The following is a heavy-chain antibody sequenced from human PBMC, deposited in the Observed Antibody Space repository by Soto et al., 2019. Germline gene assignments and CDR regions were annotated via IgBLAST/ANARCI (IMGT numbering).Heavy chain of an antibody. CDR3: ARRQFFSFDS. CDR2: IAGNGGIL. J-gene: IGHJ4*02. Sequence: VGSLRLSCVAPGFTFSNYVMSWVRQAPGKGLECVAAIAGNGGILYYTDSVKGRFSISRDNSKNTLHLQMNSLRAEDTAVYYCARRQFFSFDSWGQGILVTVSS. V-gene: IGHV3-23*01. CDR1: GFTFSNYV. D-gene: IGHD6-19*01.